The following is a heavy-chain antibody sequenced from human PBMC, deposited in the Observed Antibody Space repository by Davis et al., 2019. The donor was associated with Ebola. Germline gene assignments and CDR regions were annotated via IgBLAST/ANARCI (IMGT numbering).Heavy chain of an antibody. J-gene: IGHJ6*02. CDR3: TTGGWGFGMDV. CDR2: ISTTGTYT. Sequence: GESLKISCAASGFTFSSYWMSWVRQAPGKGLEWVASISTTGTYTHYPDSLKGRFTISRDNAKNSLYLRMNSLRGEDTAVYYCTTGGWGFGMDVWGQGTTVNVSS. CDR1: GFTFSSYW. D-gene: IGHD1-26*01. V-gene: IGHV3-21*01.